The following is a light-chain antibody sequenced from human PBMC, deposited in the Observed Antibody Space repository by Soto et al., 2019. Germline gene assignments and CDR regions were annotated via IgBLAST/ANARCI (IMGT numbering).Light chain of an antibody. CDR2: DTS. V-gene: IGLV7-46*01. CDR3: LLSYNAARV. J-gene: IGLJ2*01. CDR1: TGAVTSNHH. Sequence: QAVVTQEPSLTVSPGGTVTLTCGSGTGAVTSNHHPYWFQQKAGQAPRTLIYDTSNKHSWTPARFSDSLLGDKAALTLSGAQPEDEAQYYCLLSYNAARVFGGGTKLTVL.